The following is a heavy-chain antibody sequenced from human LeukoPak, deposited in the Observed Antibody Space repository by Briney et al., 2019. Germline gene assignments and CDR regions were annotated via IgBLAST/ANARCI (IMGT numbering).Heavy chain of an antibody. CDR1: GCSITGYH. CDR2: IYSSGST. Sequence: SSETLSLTCTVSGCSITGYHWSWIRQPPGKGLGWIGYIYSSGSTEYKPSLKSRVTISVDTSKNQFSLKLSSVTAADTAVYYCARAYDFWPFDYWGQGTLVTVSP. V-gene: IGHV4-59*01. J-gene: IGHJ4*02. D-gene: IGHD3-3*01. CDR3: ARAYDFWPFDY.